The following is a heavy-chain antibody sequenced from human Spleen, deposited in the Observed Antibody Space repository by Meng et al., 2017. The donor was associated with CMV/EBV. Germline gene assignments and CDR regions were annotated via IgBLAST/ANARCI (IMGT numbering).Heavy chain of an antibody. CDR1: GYTFTTYG. J-gene: IGHJ5*02. CDR3: ARVKPPRSTSGNWFDP. V-gene: IGHV1-18*04. D-gene: IGHD2-2*01. CDR2: ISAYNGNI. Sequence: ASVKVSCKASGYTFTTYGLCWVRQAPGQGLEWLGWISAYNGNIDYAQKLQGRVTMTTDTSTSTAYLELRSLTSDDTAVYYCARVKPPRSTSGNWFDPWGQGTLVTVSS.